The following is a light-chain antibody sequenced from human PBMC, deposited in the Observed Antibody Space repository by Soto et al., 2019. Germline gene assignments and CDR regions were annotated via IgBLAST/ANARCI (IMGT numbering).Light chain of an antibody. V-gene: IGLV2-11*01. Sequence: QSALTQPRSVSGSPGQSVTISCTGTSSDVGGYNYVSWYQQYPGKAPKVMIYDVKTRPSGVPVRFSGSKSGNTASLTISGLQAEDEADYYCCSYAGDYTFVFGTGTKVTVL. CDR3: CSYAGDYTFV. CDR2: DVK. J-gene: IGLJ1*01. CDR1: SSDVGGYNY.